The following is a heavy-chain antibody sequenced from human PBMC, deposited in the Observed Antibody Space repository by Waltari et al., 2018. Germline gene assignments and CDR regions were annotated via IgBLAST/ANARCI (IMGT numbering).Heavy chain of an antibody. CDR3: ARDGILRDYRYYYYMDV. J-gene: IGHJ6*03. CDR2: ISSSGSTI. D-gene: IGHD4-17*01. CDR1: GFTFSSYE. V-gene: IGHV3-48*03. Sequence: EVQLVESGGGLVQPGGSLRLSCAASGFTFSSYEMNWVRQAPGKGLEWVSYISSSGSTIYYADAVKGRFTISRDNAKNSLYLQMSSLRAEDTAVYYCARDGILRDYRYYYYMDVWGKGTTVTVSS.